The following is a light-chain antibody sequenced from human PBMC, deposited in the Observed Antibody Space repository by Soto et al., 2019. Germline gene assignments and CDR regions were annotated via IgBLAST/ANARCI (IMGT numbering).Light chain of an antibody. CDR1: ESLSTY. CDR2: DAS. Sequence: EIVMTQSPATLSVSPGERVTLSCRASESLSTYLAWYQQKPGQAPRLLIYDASNRATGTPARFSGSGSGTDFTLTISSLEPEDFAVYYCQQRSNWPRTFGQGTKVEIK. V-gene: IGKV3-11*01. CDR3: QQRSNWPRT. J-gene: IGKJ1*01.